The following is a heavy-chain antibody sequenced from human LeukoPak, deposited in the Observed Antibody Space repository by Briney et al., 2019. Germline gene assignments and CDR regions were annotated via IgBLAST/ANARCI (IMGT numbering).Heavy chain of an antibody. CDR3: AKAHLGGRCNGGICFEDS. D-gene: IGHD2-15*01. V-gene: IGHV3-30*18. Sequence: GGSLRLSCAASGFTFSTYAMHWVRQAPGKGLEWVALISYVGDNKYYVDSVKGRFTISRDNSKSTLFLQMDSLRTEDTAVYYCAKAHLGGRCNGGICFEDSWGQGTLVTVSS. J-gene: IGHJ4*02. CDR2: ISYVGDNK. CDR1: GFTFSTYA.